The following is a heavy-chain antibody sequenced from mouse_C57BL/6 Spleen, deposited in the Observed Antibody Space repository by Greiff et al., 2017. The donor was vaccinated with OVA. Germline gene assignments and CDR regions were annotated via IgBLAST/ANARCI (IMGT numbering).Heavy chain of an antibody. CDR3: ARQRRAMDY. J-gene: IGHJ4*01. CDR2: ISGGGGNT. V-gene: IGHV5-9*01. Sequence: EVTLVESGGGLVKPGGSLKLSCAASGFTFSSYPMSWVRQTPEKRLEWVATISGGGGNTYYPDSVKGRFTISRDNAKNTLYLQMSSLRSEDTALYYCARQRRAMDYWGQGTSVTVSS. CDR1: GFTFSSYP.